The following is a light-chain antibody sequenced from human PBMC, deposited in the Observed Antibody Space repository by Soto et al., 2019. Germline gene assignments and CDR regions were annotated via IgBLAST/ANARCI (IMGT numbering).Light chain of an antibody. V-gene: IGKV3-15*01. Sequence: EIGLTQSPATLAFSPEEKATLSCRASQSVGNKVAWYQHKPGQTPRLIIYDISTRAAGVPARFSGSGYGTDFTLTISSLQSEDFAVYYCQQYNIWRSITFGQGGRLEIK. CDR3: QQYNIWRSIT. CDR2: DIS. CDR1: QSVGNK. J-gene: IGKJ5*01.